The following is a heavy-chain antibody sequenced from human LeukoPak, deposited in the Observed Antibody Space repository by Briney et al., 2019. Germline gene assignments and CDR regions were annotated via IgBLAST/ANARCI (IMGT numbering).Heavy chain of an antibody. CDR3: AKDYYDSSGYYYQSDAFDI. J-gene: IGHJ3*02. CDR2: ISYGGSNK. Sequence: PGRSLRLSCAASGFTFSSYGMHWVRQAPGKGLEWVAVISYGGSNKYYADSVKGRFTISRDNSKNTLYLQMNSLRAEDTAVYYCAKDYYDSSGYYYQSDAFDIWGQGTMVTVSS. D-gene: IGHD3-22*01. V-gene: IGHV3-30*18. CDR1: GFTFSSYG.